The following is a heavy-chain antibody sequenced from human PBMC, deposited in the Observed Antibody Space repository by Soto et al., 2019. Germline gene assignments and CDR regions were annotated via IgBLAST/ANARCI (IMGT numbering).Heavy chain of an antibody. CDR3: ARGRTVRHYVDDRRDYFFFFDY. Sequence: SETLSLTCTVSGDSISTFYWGWMRQSPGKELEWIGYVYYTGSTNYNPSLKSRVTISVDRSKNQFSLKLTSANAADTAVYYCARGRTVRHYVDDRRDYFFFFDYWGQGTQVTVSS. J-gene: IGHJ4*02. CDR2: VYYTGST. V-gene: IGHV4-59*01. D-gene: IGHD3-22*01. CDR1: GDSISTFY.